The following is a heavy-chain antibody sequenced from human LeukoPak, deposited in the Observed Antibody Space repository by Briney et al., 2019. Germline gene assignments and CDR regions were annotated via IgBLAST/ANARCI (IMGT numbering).Heavy chain of an antibody. CDR2: INPNSGGT. CDR1: GYTFTGYY. Sequence: ASVKVSCKASGYTFTGYYMHWVRQAPGQGLEWMGWINPNSGGTNYAQKFQGRVTMTRDTSISTAYVELSRLRSDDTAVYYCARAQRGYTYYYGSGSDTNIGYWGQGTLVTVSS. V-gene: IGHV1-2*02. CDR3: ARAQRGYTYYYGSGSDTNIGY. J-gene: IGHJ4*02. D-gene: IGHD3-10*01.